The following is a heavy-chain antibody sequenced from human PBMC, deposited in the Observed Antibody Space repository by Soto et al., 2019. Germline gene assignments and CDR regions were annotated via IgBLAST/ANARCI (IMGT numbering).Heavy chain of an antibody. Sequence: QVQLVQSGDELKKPGASVKVSCKASDYTFNSYGISWVRKAPGQGLEWMGWLSGDNGDIKYAQKFQGRVTMTKDISTSTVYMELRSLSSDDTAVYFCAGSRGFGFDFWGQGPLVTVSS. CDR3: AGSRGFGFDF. V-gene: IGHV1-18*01. CDR2: LSGDNGDI. CDR1: DYTFNSYG. J-gene: IGHJ4*02. D-gene: IGHD2-15*01.